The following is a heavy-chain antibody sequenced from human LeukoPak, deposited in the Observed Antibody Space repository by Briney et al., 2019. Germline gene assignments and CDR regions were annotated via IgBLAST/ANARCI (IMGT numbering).Heavy chain of an antibody. Sequence: GASVKVSCKASGGTFSSYAISWVRQAPGQGLEWMGRINPILGIANYAQKFQGRVTITADKSTSTAYMELSSLRSEDTAVYYCARASPYSSSWSNWFDPWGQGTLVTVSS. D-gene: IGHD6-13*01. CDR3: ARASPYSSSWSNWFDP. CDR2: INPILGIA. J-gene: IGHJ5*02. CDR1: GGTFSSYA. V-gene: IGHV1-69*04.